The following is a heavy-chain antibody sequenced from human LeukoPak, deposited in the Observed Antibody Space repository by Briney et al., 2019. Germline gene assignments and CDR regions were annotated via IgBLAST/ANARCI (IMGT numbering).Heavy chain of an antibody. Sequence: GESLKISCKGSGYSFTSYWIGWVRQMPGKGLEWMGIIYPGDSDTTYSPSFQGQVTISADKSISTAYLQWSSLKASDTAMYYCARRDGYCSSTSCYADYYYGMDVWGQGTTITVSS. CDR3: ARRDGYCSSTSCYADYYYGMDV. CDR1: GYSFTSYW. J-gene: IGHJ6*02. D-gene: IGHD2-2*01. CDR2: IYPGDSDT. V-gene: IGHV5-51*01.